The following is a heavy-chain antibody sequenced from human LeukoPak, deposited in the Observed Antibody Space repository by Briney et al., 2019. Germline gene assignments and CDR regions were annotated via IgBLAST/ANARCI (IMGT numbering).Heavy chain of an antibody. V-gene: IGHV4-59*01. J-gene: IGHJ3*02. Sequence: PSETLSLTCTVSGGSISSYYWNWIRQPPGKGLEWIGYLFYSGSTKYNPSLKSRVTISVDTSKNQFSLKLSSVTAADTAVYYCARAITMFDAFDIWGQGTMVTVSS. CDR3: ARAITMFDAFDI. CDR2: LFYSGST. CDR1: GGSISSYY. D-gene: IGHD3-10*02.